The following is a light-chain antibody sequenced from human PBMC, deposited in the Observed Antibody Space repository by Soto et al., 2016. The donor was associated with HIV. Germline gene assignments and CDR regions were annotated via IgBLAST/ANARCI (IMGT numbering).Light chain of an antibody. Sequence: SYELTQPPSVSVAPGKTARIACERSNIGSKSVHWYQQKAGQAPVVVVFDDSDRPSGIPERFSGSNSGNTATLTISRVEAGDEADYYCQVWKSPSDPVFGGGPSSTVL. J-gene: IGLJ2*01. CDR1: NIGSKS. CDR3: QVWKSPSDPV. V-gene: IGLV3-21*03. CDR2: DDS.